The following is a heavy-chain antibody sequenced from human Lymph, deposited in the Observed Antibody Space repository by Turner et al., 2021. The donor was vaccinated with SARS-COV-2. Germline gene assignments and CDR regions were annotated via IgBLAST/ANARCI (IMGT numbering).Heavy chain of an antibody. Sequence: EVQLVETGGGLIQPGGSLRLSCAASGFTVSSNYMSWVRQAPGKGLEWVSVIYMGGTKYYADAVKGRFTISRDNSKNTLYLQMNSLRAEDTAVYYCARDLGPLAFDIWGQGTMVTVSS. J-gene: IGHJ3*02. CDR2: IYMGGTK. CDR1: GFTVSSNY. CDR3: ARDLGPLAFDI. V-gene: IGHV3-53*02.